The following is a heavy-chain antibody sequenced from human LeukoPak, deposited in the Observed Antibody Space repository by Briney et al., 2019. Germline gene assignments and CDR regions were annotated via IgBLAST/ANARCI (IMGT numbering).Heavy chain of an antibody. J-gene: IGHJ6*03. CDR2: IYYSGYT. D-gene: IGHD6-19*01. CDR3: ARDAITAVAGTENYYYYYMDV. Sequence: SETLSLTCTVSGGSISSYYWSWIRQPPGKGLKWIGNIYYSGYTTYSPSLKSRVTMSVDTSKNQFSLKLSSVTAADTAVYYCARDAITAVAGTENYYYYYMDVWAKGPRSPSP. V-gene: IGHV4-59*12. CDR1: GGSISSYY.